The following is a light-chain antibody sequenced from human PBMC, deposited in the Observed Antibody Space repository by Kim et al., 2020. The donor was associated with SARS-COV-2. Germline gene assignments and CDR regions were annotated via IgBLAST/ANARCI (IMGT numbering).Light chain of an antibody. CDR1: SGSVGSNY. J-gene: IGLJ1*01. CDR3: QFYDNNNPLI. CDR2: EDN. Sequence: NFMLTQPHSVSESPGKTVTISCTRSSGSVGSNYVQWYQQRPDSAPTTVIYEDNQRPSGVRDRFSGSIDTSSNSASLTISGLTTEDEAGYYCQFYDNNNPLIFGAGNKVTVL. V-gene: IGLV6-57*03.